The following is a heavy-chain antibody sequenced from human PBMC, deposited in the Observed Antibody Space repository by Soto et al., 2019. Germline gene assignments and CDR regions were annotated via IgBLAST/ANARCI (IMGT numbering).Heavy chain of an antibody. Sequence: QVQLEQSGTEVKKPGSSVKVSCKASGGTFSTSTFTWVRQAPGQGLEWMGRIIPIFGTGDYGPKFQGRVLITADKSTSTVYLELSGLKVEDTAVFFCVRNALIVSVFSGYDASDSWGQGTLGTVSS. J-gene: IGHJ4*02. V-gene: IGHV1-69*08. CDR1: GGTFSTST. D-gene: IGHD5-12*01. CDR3: VRNALIVSVFSGYDASDS. CDR2: IIPIFGTG.